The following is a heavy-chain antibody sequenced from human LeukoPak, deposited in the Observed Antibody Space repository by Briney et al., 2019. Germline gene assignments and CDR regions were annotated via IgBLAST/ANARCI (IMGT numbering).Heavy chain of an antibody. CDR1: GFTFRTYA. CDR3: AKGNWRYFDY. V-gene: IGHV3-23*01. CDR2: ISGSGGST. D-gene: IGHD1-1*01. Sequence: PGGSLRLSCAVSGFTFRTYAMSWVRQAPGKGLEWVSAISGSGGSTYYADSVKGRFTISRDNSKNTLYLQMNSLGADDTAVYYCAKGNWRYFDYWGQGTLVTVSS. J-gene: IGHJ4*02.